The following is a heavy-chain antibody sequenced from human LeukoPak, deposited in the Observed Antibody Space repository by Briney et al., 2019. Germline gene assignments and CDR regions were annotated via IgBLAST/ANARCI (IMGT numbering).Heavy chain of an antibody. D-gene: IGHD3-9*01. CDR3: ARALKYYDILTGYYSPYYYYMDV. V-gene: IGHV4-4*07. Sequence: SETLSLTCTVSGGSISSYYWGWIRQPAGKGLEWIGRIYTSGSTNYNPSLKSRVTMSVDTSKNQFSLKLSSVTAADTAVYYCARALKYYDILTGYYSPYYYYMDVWGKGTTVTVSS. J-gene: IGHJ6*03. CDR2: IYTSGST. CDR1: GGSISSYY.